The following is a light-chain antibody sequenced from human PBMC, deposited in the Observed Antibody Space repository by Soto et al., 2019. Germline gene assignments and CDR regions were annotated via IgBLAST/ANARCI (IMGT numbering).Light chain of an antibody. J-gene: IGKJ5*01. Sequence: IQMTQSPSTLSASVGDRVTITCRASQRMSGFLAWYQQKPGKAPQLLIYTVSYRNSGVPYRFSGSGSGTDFTLKISRVEAEDGGLYYCTQRIEFPIPFAQRTRLEF. V-gene: IGKV1-5*03. CDR1: QRMSGF. CDR2: TVS. CDR3: TQRIEFPIP.